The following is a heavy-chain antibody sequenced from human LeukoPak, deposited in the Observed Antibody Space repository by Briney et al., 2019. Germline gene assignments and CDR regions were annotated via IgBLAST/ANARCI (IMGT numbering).Heavy chain of an antibody. CDR3: ARVPPYSGSYSYYFDY. Sequence: GGSLRLSCAAPGFTVSSNYMSWVRQAPGKGLEWVSVIYSGDSTYYADSVKGRFTISRDNSKITLYLQMNSLRAEDTAVYYCARVPPYSGSYSYYFDYWGQGTLVTVSS. CDR1: GFTVSSNY. CDR2: IYSGDST. V-gene: IGHV3-66*02. D-gene: IGHD1-26*01. J-gene: IGHJ4*02.